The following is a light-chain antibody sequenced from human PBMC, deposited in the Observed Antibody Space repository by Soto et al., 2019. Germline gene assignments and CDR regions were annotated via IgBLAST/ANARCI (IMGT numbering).Light chain of an antibody. Sequence: EIVWTQSPGTLSLSPGERATLSCRASQSVSSSYLAWYQQKPGQAPRLLIYGASSRATGIPDRFSGSGAGTDFTLTISRLEPEDLAVYYCQQYCSSWTFGQGTKVEIK. CDR3: QQYCSSWT. J-gene: IGKJ1*01. V-gene: IGKV3-20*01. CDR2: GAS. CDR1: QSVSSSY.